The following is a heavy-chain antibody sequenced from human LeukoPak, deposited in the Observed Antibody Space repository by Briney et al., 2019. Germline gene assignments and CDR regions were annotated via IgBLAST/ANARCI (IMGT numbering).Heavy chain of an antibody. CDR2: IRYDGSNK. Sequence: GGSLRLSCAASGFTFSSYGMHWVRQAPGKGLEWVAFIRYDGSNKYYADSVKGRFTISRDNSKNTLYLQMSSLRAEDTAVYYCAKDLRVPAAGTKVDYWGQGTLVTVSS. D-gene: IGHD6-13*01. CDR1: GFTFSSYG. J-gene: IGHJ4*02. CDR3: AKDLRVPAAGTKVDY. V-gene: IGHV3-30*02.